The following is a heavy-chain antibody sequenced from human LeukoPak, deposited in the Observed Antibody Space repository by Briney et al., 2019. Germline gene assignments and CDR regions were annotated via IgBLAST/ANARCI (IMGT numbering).Heavy chain of an antibody. J-gene: IGHJ4*02. CDR2: IYHSGST. D-gene: IGHD1-26*01. V-gene: IGHV4-38-2*01. CDR1: GYSISNDYY. Sequence: SETLSLTCAVSGYSISNDYYWGWVRQPPGKGLEWIGNIYHSGSTYKNSSLKSRLTMSLDTSKNQFPLKLISVTAADTAMYYCARLSGAPVRHPTYHFDYWGQGTLVTVSS. CDR3: ARLSGAPVRHPTYHFDY.